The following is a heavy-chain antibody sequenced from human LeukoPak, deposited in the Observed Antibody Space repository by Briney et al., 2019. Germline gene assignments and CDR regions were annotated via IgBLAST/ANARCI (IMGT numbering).Heavy chain of an antibody. CDR2: IKQDGREK. J-gene: IGHJ5*02. CDR3: ARAWLYEPWFDP. D-gene: IGHD5-24*01. Sequence: GGSLRLSCAAPGFTCISYWMSWVRHAPGKGLEGVADIKQDGREKYYVDSVKGRFTISRDNAKNSLYLQMNSLRAEDTAVYYCARAWLYEPWFDPWGQGTLVTVSS. CDR1: GFTCISYW. V-gene: IGHV3-7*03.